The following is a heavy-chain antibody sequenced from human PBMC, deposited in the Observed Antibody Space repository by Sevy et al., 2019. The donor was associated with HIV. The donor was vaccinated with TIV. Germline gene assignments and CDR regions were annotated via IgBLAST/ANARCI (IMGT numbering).Heavy chain of an antibody. V-gene: IGHV3-21*01. J-gene: IGHJ6*03. CDR1: GLTFSSYS. CDR2: ISSSSSYI. D-gene: IGHD3-9*01. CDR3: ARVRDYDILTGYYYYYYYYMDV. Sequence: GGSLRLSCAASGLTFSSYSMNWVRQAPGKGLEWVSSISSSSSYIYYADSVKGRFTISRDNAKNSLYLQMNSLRAEDTAVYYCARVRDYDILTGYYYYYYYYMDVWGKGTTVTVSS.